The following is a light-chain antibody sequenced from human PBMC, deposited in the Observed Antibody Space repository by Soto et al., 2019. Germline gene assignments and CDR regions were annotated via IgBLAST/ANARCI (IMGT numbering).Light chain of an antibody. CDR3: QQYKSYWT. CDR2: DAS. V-gene: IGKV1-5*01. J-gene: IGKJ1*01. CDR1: QRISTW. Sequence: DIQMTQSPSTPSSSFGGGVPNTCRASQRISTWLAWYQQKPGKAPKLLISDASSLETGVPSRFSGSGSGTEFTLTINSLQPDDFATYYCQQYKSYWTFGQGTKVDIK.